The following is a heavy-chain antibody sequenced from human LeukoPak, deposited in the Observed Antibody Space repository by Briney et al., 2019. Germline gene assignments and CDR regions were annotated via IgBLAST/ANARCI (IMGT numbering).Heavy chain of an antibody. Sequence: GGSLRLSCAASGFTFSSYDMHWVRQATGKGLEWVSAIGTAGDTYYPGSVKGRFTISRENAKNSLYLQMNSLRAGDTAVYYCARALSSTSSYGMDVWGQGTTVTVSS. CDR3: ARALSSTSSYGMDV. CDR1: GFTFSSYD. J-gene: IGHJ6*02. CDR2: IGTAGDT. V-gene: IGHV3-13*01. D-gene: IGHD2-2*01.